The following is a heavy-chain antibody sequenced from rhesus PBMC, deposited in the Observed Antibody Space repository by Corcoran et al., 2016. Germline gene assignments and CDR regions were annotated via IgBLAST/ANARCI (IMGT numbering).Heavy chain of an antibody. J-gene: IGHJ4*01. CDR3: ARGVGYSYSFDY. Sequence: QLQLQESGPGLVKPSETLSLTCAVSGGSISSNYWSWIRQPPGKGLEWIGRISGRDGSTDYNPSLKSRVTISTDTSKNQFSLKLTSVTAADTAVYYCARGVGYSYSFDYWGQGVLVTVSS. V-gene: IGHV4-173*01. CDR2: ISGRDGST. D-gene: IGHD5-12*01. CDR1: GGSISSNY.